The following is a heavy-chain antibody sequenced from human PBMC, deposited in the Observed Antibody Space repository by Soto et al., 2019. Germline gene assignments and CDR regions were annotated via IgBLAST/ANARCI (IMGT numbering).Heavy chain of an antibody. CDR3: AVGPIVVPDAISWFDP. CDR2: IYYSGST. CDR1: GGPISSSGDY. J-gene: IGHJ5*02. D-gene: IGHD2-2*02. Sequence: QLQWQESGPGLVKPSETLSLTCTVSGGPISSSGDYWGWTRQPPGKGLEGIGSIYYSGSTYYNPSLKSRVTIPVDTSKNHYSLKLSSVTAANTAVYYCAVGPIVVPDAISWFDPWGQGTLVTVSS. V-gene: IGHV4-39*02.